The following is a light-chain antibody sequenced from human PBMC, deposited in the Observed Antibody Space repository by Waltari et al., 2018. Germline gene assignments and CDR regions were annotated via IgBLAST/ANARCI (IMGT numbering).Light chain of an antibody. J-gene: IGKJ4*01. Sequence: EIVMTQSPATLSVSPGERATLSCRPSQIVSSNLACYQQKPGQAPRLLIDGASTRATGIPARFSGSGSGTEFTLTISSLQSEDFAVYYCQQYNDWLTFGGGTKVEIK. CDR3: QQYNDWLT. CDR1: QIVSSN. CDR2: GAS. V-gene: IGKV3-15*01.